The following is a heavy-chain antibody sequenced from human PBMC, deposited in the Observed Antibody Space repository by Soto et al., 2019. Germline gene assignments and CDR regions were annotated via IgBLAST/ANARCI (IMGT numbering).Heavy chain of an antibody. J-gene: IGHJ3*02. CDR3: ARGYCSSTSCYGDAFDI. Sequence: QVQLVQSGAEVKKPGSSVKVSCKASGGTFSSYAISWVRLAPGEGLEWMGGIIPIFGTANYAQKFQGRVTITADESKSTAYMELSSLRSEDTAVYYCARGYCSSTSCYGDAFDIWGQGTMVTVSS. D-gene: IGHD2-2*01. V-gene: IGHV1-69*01. CDR1: GGTFSSYA. CDR2: IIPIFGTA.